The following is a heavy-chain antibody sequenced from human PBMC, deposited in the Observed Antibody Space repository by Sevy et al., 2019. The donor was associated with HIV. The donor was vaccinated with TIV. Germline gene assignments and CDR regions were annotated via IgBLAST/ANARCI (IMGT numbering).Heavy chain of an antibody. CDR2: INFSGGST. Sequence: GGSLRLSCAASGFSFNTFGMNWVRQAPGKGLEWVSAINFSGGSTYYADSVKGRFTISRDDSKSKLYLQMNSLRVEDTAVYYCAKASVPLYYDSTGYSYFDYWGQGALVTVSS. CDR3: AKASVPLYYDSTGYSYFDY. J-gene: IGHJ4*02. V-gene: IGHV3-23*01. CDR1: GFSFNTFG. D-gene: IGHD3-22*01.